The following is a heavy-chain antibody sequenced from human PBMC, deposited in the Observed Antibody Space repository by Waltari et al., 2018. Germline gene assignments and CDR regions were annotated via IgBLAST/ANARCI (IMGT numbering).Heavy chain of an antibody. D-gene: IGHD6-13*01. V-gene: IGHV3-21*01. CDR1: GFPFSSYS. Sequence: EVQLVVSGGGLVKPGGSLRLSCAASGFPFSSYSINWVRRGPGKRLEWVSSISSSSSYIYYADSVKGRFTISRDNAKNSLYLQMNSLRAEDTAVYYCARVQAAAGYYMDVWGKGTTVTVSS. J-gene: IGHJ6*03. CDR2: ISSSSSYI. CDR3: ARVQAAAGYYMDV.